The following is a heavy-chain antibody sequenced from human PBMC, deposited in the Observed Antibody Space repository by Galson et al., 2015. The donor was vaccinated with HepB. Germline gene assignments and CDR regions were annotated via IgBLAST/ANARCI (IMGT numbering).Heavy chain of an antibody. CDR1: GFTFNTYA. CDR3: AKGFGDALFDFDY. CDR2: IDGSGGGT. J-gene: IGHJ4*02. V-gene: IGHV3-23*01. Sequence: SLRLSCAASGFTFNTYAMSWVRQAPGKGLEWVSSIDGSGGGTYYADSVKGRFTISRDNSKNTLFLQMNSLRAEDTAVYYCAKGFGDALFDFDYWGRGTLVTVPS. D-gene: IGHD3-10*01.